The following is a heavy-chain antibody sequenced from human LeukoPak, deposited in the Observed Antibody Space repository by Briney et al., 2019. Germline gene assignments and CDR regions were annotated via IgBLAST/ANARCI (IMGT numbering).Heavy chain of an antibody. CDR2: IYYSGST. CDR1: GGSISSGGYY. J-gene: IGHJ3*02. D-gene: IGHD2-21*02. Sequence: PSETLSLTCTVSGGSISSGGYYWSWIRQHPGKGLEWIGYIYYSGSTYYNPSLKSRVTISVDTSKNQFSLKLSSVTAADTAVYYCARESVVTAIRYAFDIWGQGTMVTVSS. V-gene: IGHV4-31*03. CDR3: ARESVVTAIRYAFDI.